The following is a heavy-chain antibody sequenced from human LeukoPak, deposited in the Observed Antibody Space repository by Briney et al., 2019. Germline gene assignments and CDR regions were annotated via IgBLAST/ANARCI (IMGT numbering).Heavy chain of an antibody. CDR3: AREITMVRGVIDY. D-gene: IGHD3-10*01. V-gene: IGHV3-21*01. J-gene: IGHJ4*02. Sequence: GGSLRPSCAASGFTFSSYSMNWVRQAPGKGLEWVSSISSSSSYIYYADSVKGRFTISRDNAKNSLYLQMNSLRTEDTAVYYCAREITMVRGVIDYWGQGTLVTVSS. CDR2: ISSSSSYI. CDR1: GFTFSSYS.